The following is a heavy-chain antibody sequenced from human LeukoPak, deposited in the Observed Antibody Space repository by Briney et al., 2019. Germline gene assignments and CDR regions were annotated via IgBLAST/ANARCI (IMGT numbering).Heavy chain of an antibody. CDR3: ARSDCSGRSCFTFDC. J-gene: IGHJ4*02. CDR2: TYSDGST. D-gene: IGHD2-15*01. CDR1: GFTVSSNY. Sequence: GGSLRLSCAASGFTVSSNYMTWVRQAPGKGLEWVSLTYSDGSTYYADSVKGRFTISRDNSKNTLYLQMNSLRTEDTAVYYCARSDCSGRSCFTFDCWGQGTLVTVSS. V-gene: IGHV3-66*02.